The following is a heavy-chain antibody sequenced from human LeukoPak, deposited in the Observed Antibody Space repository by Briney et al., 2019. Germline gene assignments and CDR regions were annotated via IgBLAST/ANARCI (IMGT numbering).Heavy chain of an antibody. Sequence: PSETLSLTCAVYGGSFSGYYWSWIRQPPGKGLEWIGEINHSGSTNYNPSLKSRVTISVDTSKNQFSLKLSSVTAADTAVYYCARPSRYYGSGSFRRWGQGTLVTVSS. V-gene: IGHV4-34*01. CDR2: INHSGST. CDR1: GGSFSGYY. CDR3: ARPSRYYGSGSFRR. J-gene: IGHJ4*02. D-gene: IGHD3-10*01.